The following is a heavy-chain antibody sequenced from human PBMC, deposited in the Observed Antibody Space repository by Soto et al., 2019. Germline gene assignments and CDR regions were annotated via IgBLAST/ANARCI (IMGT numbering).Heavy chain of an antibody. CDR1: GFTFSSDA. J-gene: IGHJ4*02. Sequence: EVQLLESGGGLVQPGGSLRLSCAASGFTFSSDAMSWVRQAPGKGLQWVSAISGSGGSTYYADSVKGRFTISRDNSKNTLYLQMNSLRAEDTAVYYCAKVGVYYYDSSGYYIFDYWGQGTLVTVSS. CDR2: ISGSGGST. CDR3: AKVGVYYYDSSGYYIFDY. D-gene: IGHD3-22*01. V-gene: IGHV3-23*01.